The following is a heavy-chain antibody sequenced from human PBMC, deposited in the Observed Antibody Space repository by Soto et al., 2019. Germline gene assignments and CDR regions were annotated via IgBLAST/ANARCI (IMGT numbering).Heavy chain of an antibody. J-gene: IGHJ4*02. CDR1: GYTFTSYV. Sequence: ASVKVSCKAPGYTFTSYVLNWVRRAPGQGLEWMGRMASHNGSTVSAQRFQGRLTPTRDTFTNTAYLELGALTSDDTGLYFCWRNDGDDSTNFWGQGTLVTVPS. V-gene: IGHV1-18*04. CDR3: WRNDGDDSTNF. CDR2: MASHNGST. D-gene: IGHD3-22*01.